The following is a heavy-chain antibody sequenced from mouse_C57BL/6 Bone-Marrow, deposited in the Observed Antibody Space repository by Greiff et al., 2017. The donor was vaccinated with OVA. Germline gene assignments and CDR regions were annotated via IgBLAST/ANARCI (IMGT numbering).Heavy chain of an antibody. Sequence: EVKLMESEGGLVQPGSSMKLSCTASGFTFSDYYMAWVRQVPEKGLEWVANINYDGSSTYYLDSLKSRFIISRDNAKNILYLQMSSLKSEDTATYYCARDTHYGSSYRWYFDVWGTGTTVTVSS. CDR2: INYDGSST. J-gene: IGHJ1*03. D-gene: IGHD1-1*01. CDR1: GFTFSDYY. CDR3: ARDTHYGSSYRWYFDV. V-gene: IGHV5-16*01.